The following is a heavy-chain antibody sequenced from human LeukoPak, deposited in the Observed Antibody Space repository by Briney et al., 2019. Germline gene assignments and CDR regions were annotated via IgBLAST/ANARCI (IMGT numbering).Heavy chain of an antibody. D-gene: IGHD1-26*01. CDR3: AKASGSFDY. CDR1: GFTFSTYG. CDR2: IWPDGSNK. Sequence: GGSLRLSCAASGFTFSTYGLHWVRQAPGKGLEWVAVIWPDGSNKYYAGSVKGRFTISRDDSKNTLYLQMNSLRAEDSAVYYCAKASGSFDYWGQGTLLTVSS. J-gene: IGHJ4*02. V-gene: IGHV3-33*06.